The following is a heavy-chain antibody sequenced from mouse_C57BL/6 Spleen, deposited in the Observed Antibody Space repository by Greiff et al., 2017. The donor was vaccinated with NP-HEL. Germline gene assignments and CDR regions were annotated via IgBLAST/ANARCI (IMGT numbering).Heavy chain of an antibody. D-gene: IGHD1-1*01. Sequence: QVQLKESGAELMKPGASVKLSCKATGYTFTGYWIEWVKQRPGHGLEWIGEILPGSGSTNYNEKFKGKATFTADTSSNTAYMQLSSLTTEDSAIYYCARIPYYYGSSSGNWDHWGQGTTLTVSS. V-gene: IGHV1-9*01. CDR1: GYTFTGYW. CDR3: ARIPYYYGSSSGNWDH. CDR2: ILPGSGST. J-gene: IGHJ2*01.